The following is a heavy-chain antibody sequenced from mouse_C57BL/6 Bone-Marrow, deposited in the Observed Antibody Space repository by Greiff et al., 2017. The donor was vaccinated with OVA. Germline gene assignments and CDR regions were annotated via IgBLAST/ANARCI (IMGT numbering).Heavy chain of an antibody. CDR3: ARDDDGYFDV. CDR1: GFTFSSYG. CDR2: ISSGGSYT. J-gene: IGHJ1*03. Sequence: EVQLVESGGDLVKPGGSLKLSCAASGFTFSSYGMSWVRQTPDKRLEWVATISSGGSYTYYPDSVKGRFTISRDNAKNTLYLQMSSLKSEDTAMYYCARDDDGYFDVWGTGTTVTVSS. V-gene: IGHV5-6*01.